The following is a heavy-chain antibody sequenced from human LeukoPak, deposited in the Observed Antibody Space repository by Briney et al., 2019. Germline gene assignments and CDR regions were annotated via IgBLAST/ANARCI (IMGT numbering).Heavy chain of an antibody. CDR3: ARDSSSSWYIGFFDY. CDR2: IIPIFGTA. CDR1: GDTFSSYA. V-gene: IGHV1-69*13. J-gene: IGHJ4*02. D-gene: IGHD6-13*01. Sequence: SVKVSRKASGDTFSSYAISWVRQAPGQGLEWMGGIIPIFGTANYAQKFQGRVTITADESTSTAYMELSSLRSEDTAVYYCARDSSSSWYIGFFDYWGQGTLVTVSS.